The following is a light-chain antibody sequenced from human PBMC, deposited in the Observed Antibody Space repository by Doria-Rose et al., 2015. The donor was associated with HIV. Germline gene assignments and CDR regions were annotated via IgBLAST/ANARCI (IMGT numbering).Light chain of an antibody. Sequence: TQSPGTLSLSPGERATPSCQASQSFSSTYLAWCQQKPGQAPSLLIYDGSTRATDIPDRVSASGSVTESTLTINRLEPEDFALYYCHQYGTSWTFGQGTKVEI. CDR3: HQYGTSWT. CDR2: DGS. J-gene: IGKJ1*01. CDR1: QSFSSTY. V-gene: IGKV3-20*01.